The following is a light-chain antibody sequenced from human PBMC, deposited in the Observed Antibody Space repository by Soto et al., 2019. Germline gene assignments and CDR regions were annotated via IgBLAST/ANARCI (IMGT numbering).Light chain of an antibody. CDR3: QSYDSSLSGSLV. CDR2: GNS. J-gene: IGLJ2*01. CDR1: SSNIGAGYD. V-gene: IGLV1-40*01. Sequence: QSVLTQPPSVSGAPGQRVTISCTGSSSNIGAGYDVHWYQQPPGTAPKLLIYGNSNRPSGVPDRFSGSKSGTSASLAITGLQAEDEADYYCQSYDSSLSGSLVFGGGTQLTVL.